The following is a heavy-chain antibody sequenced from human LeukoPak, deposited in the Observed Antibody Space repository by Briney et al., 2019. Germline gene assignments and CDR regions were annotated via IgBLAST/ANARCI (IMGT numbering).Heavy chain of an antibody. V-gene: IGHV3-72*01. CDR2: SRNKANSYTT. J-gene: IGHJ4*02. CDR3: ARVSYGSGTD. D-gene: IGHD3-10*01. Sequence: GGSLRLSCAASGLTLSGQYMDWFRQALGKGLQWAGRSRNKANSYTTEFAASVKGRFTISRDDSKNSLYLQMNSLKIEDTAVYYCARVSYGSGTDWGQGTLVTVSS. CDR1: GLTLSGQY.